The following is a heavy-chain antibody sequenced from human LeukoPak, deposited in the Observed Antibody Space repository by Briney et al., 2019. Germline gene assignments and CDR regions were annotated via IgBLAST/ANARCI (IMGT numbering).Heavy chain of an antibody. V-gene: IGHV4-39*07. CDR2: INHSGST. CDR1: GGSISSSSYY. CDR3: ARDGMHSSSSPR. D-gene: IGHD6-6*01. Sequence: SETLSLTCTVSGGSISSSSYYWGWIRQPPGKGLEWIGEINHSGSTNYNPSLKSRVTISVDTSKNQFSLKLSSVTAADTAVYYCARDGMHSSSSPRWGQGTLVTVSS. J-gene: IGHJ4*02.